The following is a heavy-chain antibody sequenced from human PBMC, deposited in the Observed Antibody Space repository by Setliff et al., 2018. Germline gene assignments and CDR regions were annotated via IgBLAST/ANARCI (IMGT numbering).Heavy chain of an antibody. CDR2: IYTSGST. V-gene: IGHV4-61*02. CDR1: GGSISSGSYY. Sequence: SETLSLTCTVSGGSISSGSYYWSWIRQPAGKGLEWIGRIYTSGSTNYNPSLKSRVTISVDTSKNQFSLKLSSVTAVDTAVYYCARGDIVSRPQLGHDAFDIWGQGTMVTVSS. D-gene: IGHD2-15*01. J-gene: IGHJ3*02. CDR3: ARGDIVSRPQLGHDAFDI.